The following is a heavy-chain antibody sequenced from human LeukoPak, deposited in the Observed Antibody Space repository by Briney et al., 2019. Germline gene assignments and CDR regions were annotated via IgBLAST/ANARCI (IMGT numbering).Heavy chain of an antibody. J-gene: IGHJ3*02. Sequence: ASVKVSCKASGYTFTSYDLNWVRQATGQGLEWMGWMNPNSGNTGYAQKFQGRVTMTWNTSISTAYMELSSLRSEDTAVYYCARGTNDAFDIWGQGTMVTVSS. V-gene: IGHV1-8*01. CDR2: MNPNSGNT. CDR3: ARGTNDAFDI. CDR1: GYTFTSYD.